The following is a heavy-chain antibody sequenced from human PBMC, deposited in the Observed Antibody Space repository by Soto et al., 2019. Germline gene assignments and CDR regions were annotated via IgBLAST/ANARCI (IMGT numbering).Heavy chain of an antibody. J-gene: IGHJ4*02. CDR3: AIVLVVIASTPLDY. CDR2: ISASNGKT. D-gene: IGHD2-15*01. Sequence: QVQLVQSGAEVKNPGASVKVSCKASGYRFSNYGINWVRQAPGQGLEWMGWISASNGKTQYAQKFQGRITMTTDTPGRAAYCELRSLRSDYAAVYYCAIVLVVIASTPLDYCAQGTLVTVSS. V-gene: IGHV1-18*01. CDR1: GYRFSNYG.